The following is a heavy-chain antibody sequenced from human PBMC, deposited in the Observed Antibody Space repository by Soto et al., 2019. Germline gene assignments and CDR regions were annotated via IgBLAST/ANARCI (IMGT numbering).Heavy chain of an antibody. Sequence: SETLSLTCFVSGGSVTSHHWIWIRQFPGQGLQWIAYTSYTGNTNYNPSLQSRVTISLDTSKNQLSLKLTSMTAADTAVYYCARVGWETYYYDSSGYSDWYFDLWGRGTLVTVSS. V-gene: IGHV4-59*02. CDR3: ARVGWETYYYDSSGYSDWYFDL. D-gene: IGHD3-22*01. CDR1: GGSVTSHH. J-gene: IGHJ2*01. CDR2: TSYTGNT.